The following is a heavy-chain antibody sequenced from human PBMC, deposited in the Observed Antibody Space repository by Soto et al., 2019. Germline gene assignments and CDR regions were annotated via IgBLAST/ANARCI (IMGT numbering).Heavy chain of an antibody. CDR1: GCTFSSYG. V-gene: IGHV3-33*01. D-gene: IGHD4-17*01. Sequence: GGSLRLSCASSGCTFSSYGMHLVRQATGKGLEWVAVIWYDGSNKYYADSVKGRFTISRDNSKNTLYLQMNSLRAEDTAVYYCARDRRYGDSDAFDIWGQGTMVTVSS. J-gene: IGHJ3*02. CDR3: ARDRRYGDSDAFDI. CDR2: IWYDGSNK.